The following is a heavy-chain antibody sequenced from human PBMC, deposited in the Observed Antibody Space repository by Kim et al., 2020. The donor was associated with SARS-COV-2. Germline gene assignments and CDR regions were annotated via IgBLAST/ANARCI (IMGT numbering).Heavy chain of an antibody. D-gene: IGHD6-19*01. CDR3: ARDGVIAVADGDAFDI. J-gene: IGHJ3*02. CDR1: GGSISSSSYY. V-gene: IGHV4-39*07. Sequence: SETLSLTCTVSGGSISSSSYYWGWIRQPPGKGLEWIGSIYYSGSTYYNPSLKSRVTISVDTSKNQFSLKLSSVTAADTAVYYCARDGVIAVADGDAFDIWGQGTMVTVSS. CDR2: IYYSGST.